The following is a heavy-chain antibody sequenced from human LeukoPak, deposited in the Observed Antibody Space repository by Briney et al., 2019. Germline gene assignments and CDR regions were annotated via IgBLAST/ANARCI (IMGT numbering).Heavy chain of an antibody. J-gene: IGHJ3*02. V-gene: IGHV4-34*01. CDR2: INHSGST. D-gene: IGHD3-22*01. CDR1: GGSFSGYY. CDR3: ARGLLITMIVVVIRDAFDI. Sequence: SETLSLTCAVYGGSFSGYYWSWIRQPPGKGLEWIGEINHSGSTNYNPSLKSRVTISVDTSKNQFSLKLSSVTAADTAVYYCARGLLITMIVVVIRDAFDIWGQGTMVTVSS.